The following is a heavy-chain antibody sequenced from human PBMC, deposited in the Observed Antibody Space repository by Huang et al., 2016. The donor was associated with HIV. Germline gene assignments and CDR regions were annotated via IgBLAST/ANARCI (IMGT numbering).Heavy chain of an antibody. Sequence: QVQLVQSGAEVKKPGASVRVSCETSGYTFTGYSLNWVRQAPGQGLEWVGWINPNKGVTKYAQKFQGRVSMTRDTSLSTAYMELSFLTSDDTAVYFCARDTYCGGDCYSGYFDSWGQGTLVTVSS. D-gene: IGHD2-21*02. V-gene: IGHV1-2*02. CDR1: GYTFTGYS. CDR2: INPNKGVT. CDR3: ARDTYCGGDCYSGYFDS. J-gene: IGHJ4*02.